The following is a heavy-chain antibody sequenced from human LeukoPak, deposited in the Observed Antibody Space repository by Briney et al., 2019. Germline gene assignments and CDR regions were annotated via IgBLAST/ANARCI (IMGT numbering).Heavy chain of an antibody. CDR3: ARCRSYMKGGYYDSSGYSYYYYGMDV. Sequence: SETLSLTCTVSGGSISSYYWSWIRQPPGKGLEWIGYIYYSGSTNYNPSLKSRVTISVDMSKNQFSLKLSSVTAADTAVYYCARCRSYMKGGYYDSSGYSYYYYGMDVWGQGTTVTVSS. CDR1: GGSISSYY. J-gene: IGHJ6*02. V-gene: IGHV4-59*12. CDR2: IYYSGST. D-gene: IGHD3-22*01.